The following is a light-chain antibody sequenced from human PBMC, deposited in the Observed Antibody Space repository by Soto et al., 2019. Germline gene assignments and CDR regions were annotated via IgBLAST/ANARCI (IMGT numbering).Light chain of an antibody. CDR1: QSVSGW. CDR3: QQYETFSGT. V-gene: IGKV1-5*01. J-gene: IGKJ1*01. Sequence: DIQMTQSPSTLSASVGDTVTVTCRASQSVSGWLAWYQQKPGEAPKLLIYDASALPRGVPSRFSGRGSGTKFPLTIASVQPDDVATYYCQQYETFSGTFGPGTKVEI. CDR2: DAS.